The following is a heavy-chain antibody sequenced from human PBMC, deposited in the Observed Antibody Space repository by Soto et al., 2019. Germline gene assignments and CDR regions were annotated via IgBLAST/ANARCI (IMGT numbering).Heavy chain of an antibody. Sequence: HPGGSLRLSCAASGFTVSSNYMSWVRQAPGKGLEWVSVIYSGGSTYYADSVKGRFTISRDSSKNTLYLQMNSLRAEDTAVFYCARDGDPKGAPDYYYGMDVWGQGTTVTVSS. V-gene: IGHV3-66*01. CDR1: GFTVSSNY. CDR2: IYSGGST. J-gene: IGHJ6*02. D-gene: IGHD1-26*01. CDR3: ARDGDPKGAPDYYYGMDV.